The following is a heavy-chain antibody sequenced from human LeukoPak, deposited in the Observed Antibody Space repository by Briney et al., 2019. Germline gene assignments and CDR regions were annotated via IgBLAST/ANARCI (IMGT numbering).Heavy chain of an antibody. J-gene: IGHJ4*02. CDR2: IIPILGIA. CDR1: GGTFSSYA. V-gene: IGHV1-69*04. D-gene: IGHD1-7*01. CDR3: ARGSSITGTWTFDY. Sequence: GASVKVSCKASGGTFSSYAISWVRQAPGQGLEWMGRIIPILGIANYAQKFQGRVTITADKSTSTAYMELSSLRSEDTAVYYCARGSSITGTWTFDYWGQGTLVTVSS.